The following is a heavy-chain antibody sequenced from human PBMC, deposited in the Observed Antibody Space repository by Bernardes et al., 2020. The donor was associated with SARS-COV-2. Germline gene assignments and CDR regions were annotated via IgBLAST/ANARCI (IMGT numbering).Heavy chain of an antibody. D-gene: IGHD2-21*02. Sequence: SETLSLTCTVSGGSISSGDYYWSWIRQPPGKGLEWIGYIYYSGSTYYADFVKGRFTISRDNSKNTLFLQMNSLRAEDTAIYYCAKDYCDADCDFFDYWGQGTLVSVSS. V-gene: IGHV4-30-4*01. CDR3: AKDYCDADCDFFDY. CDR1: GGSISSGDYY. CDR2: IYYSGST. J-gene: IGHJ4*02.